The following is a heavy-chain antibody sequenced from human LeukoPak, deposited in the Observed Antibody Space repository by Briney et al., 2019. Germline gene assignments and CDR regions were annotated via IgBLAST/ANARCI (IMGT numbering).Heavy chain of an antibody. J-gene: IGHJ4*02. CDR2: ISNVGTT. D-gene: IGHD3-16*01. V-gene: IGHV3-66*02. CDR3: AGGGGAARSLHY. CDR1: GVTTNY. Sequence: GFLLLSFAASGVTTNYFTWVRQAPGTGLEWVSVISNVGTTYYADSVRGRFTISRDNSKSTLFVYLQMNSLRTTDTAVYYCAGGGGAARSLHYWGQGTLVTVSS.